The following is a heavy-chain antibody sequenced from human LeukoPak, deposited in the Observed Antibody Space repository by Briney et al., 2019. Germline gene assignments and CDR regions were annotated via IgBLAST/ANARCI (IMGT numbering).Heavy chain of an antibody. J-gene: IGHJ4*02. CDR2: ISSSSSTI. V-gene: IGHV3-48*04. CDR3: ARDQARGADY. D-gene: IGHD3-16*01. Sequence: SGGSLRLSCAASGFTFSSYIMNWVRQAPGKGLEWVSYISSSSSTIYYADSVKGRFTISGDNAKNSLYLQMNSLRAEDTAVYYCARDQARGADYWGQGTLVTVSS. CDR1: GFTFSSYI.